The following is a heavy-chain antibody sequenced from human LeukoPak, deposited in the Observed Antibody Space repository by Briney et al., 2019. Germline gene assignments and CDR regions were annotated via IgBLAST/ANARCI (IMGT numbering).Heavy chain of an antibody. V-gene: IGHV3-23*01. D-gene: IGHD1-1*01. CDR2: ISGSGGST. CDR1: GFTFSSYG. Sequence: GGTLRLSCAASGFTFSSYGMSRVRQAPGKGLEWVSAISGSGGSTYYADSVKGRFTISRDNSKNTLYLQMNSLRAEDTAVYYCARAPGYGAAYYFDYWGQGTLVTVSS. CDR3: ARAPGYGAAYYFDY. J-gene: IGHJ4*02.